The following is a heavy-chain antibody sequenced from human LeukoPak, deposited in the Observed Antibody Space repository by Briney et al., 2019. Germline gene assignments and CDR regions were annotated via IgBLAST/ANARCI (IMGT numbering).Heavy chain of an antibody. J-gene: IGHJ6*02. CDR1: GFTFSSYG. CDR2: IWYDGSNK. CDR3: ARGPDELPVNYYYYGMDV. Sequence: GGSLRLSCAASGFTFSSYGMHWVRQAPGKGLEWVAVIWYDGSNKYYADSVKGRFTISRDNSKNTLYLQMNSLRAEDTAVYYCARGPDELPVNYYYYGMDVWGQGTTVTVSS. D-gene: IGHD2-15*01. V-gene: IGHV3-33*01.